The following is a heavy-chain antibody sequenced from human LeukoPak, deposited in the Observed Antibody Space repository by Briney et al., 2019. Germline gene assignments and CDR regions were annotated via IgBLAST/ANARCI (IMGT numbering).Heavy chain of an antibody. V-gene: IGHV1-69*13. Sequence: SVKVSCKASGGTFGSYAISWVRQAPGQGLEWMGGIIPIFGTANYAQKFQGRVTITADESTSTAYMELSSLRSEDTAVYYCARVDYDSSGYYYYYYGMDVWGQGTTVTVSS. CDR3: ARVDYDSSGYYYYYYGMDV. CDR2: IIPIFGTA. CDR1: GGTFGSYA. J-gene: IGHJ6*02. D-gene: IGHD3-22*01.